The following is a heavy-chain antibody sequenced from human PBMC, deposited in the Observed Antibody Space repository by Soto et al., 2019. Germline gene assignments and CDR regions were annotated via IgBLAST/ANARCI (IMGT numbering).Heavy chain of an antibody. CDR2: ISGSGGST. Sequence: GGSLRLSCAASGFTFSSYAMSWVRQAPGKGLEWVSDISGSGGSTYYADSVKGRFTISRDNAKNSLYLQMNSLRAEDTAVYYCARDLRHLDPRAYWAQRTPVPVSS. CDR3: ARDLRHLDPRAY. D-gene: IGHD3-9*01. V-gene: IGHV3-23*01. J-gene: IGHJ4*01. CDR1: GFTFSSYA.